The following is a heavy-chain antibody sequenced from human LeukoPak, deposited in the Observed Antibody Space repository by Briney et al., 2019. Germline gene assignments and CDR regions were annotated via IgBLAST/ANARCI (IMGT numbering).Heavy chain of an antibody. CDR3: AKDSGYDVHYYYGMDV. CDR1: GFTFSSYG. D-gene: IGHD5-12*01. V-gene: IGHV3-30*02. CDR2: IRYDGSNK. Sequence: GGSLRLSCAASGFTFSSYGMHWVRQAPGKGLEWVAFIRYDGSNKYYADSVKGRFTISRDNSKNTLYLQMNSLRAEDTAVYYCAKDSGYDVHYYYGMDVWGQGTTVTVSS. J-gene: IGHJ6*02.